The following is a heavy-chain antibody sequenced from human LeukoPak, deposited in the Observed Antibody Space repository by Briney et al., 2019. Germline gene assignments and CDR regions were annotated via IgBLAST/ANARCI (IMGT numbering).Heavy chain of an antibody. V-gene: IGHV3-66*02. Sequence: PGGSLRLSCAASGFTVSNSYMAWVRQAPGKGLEWVSSIYNDGSTVYADSVKGRFTISRDNSKNTLYLQMNSLRGDDTSVYYCAKIDMWNPAYWGQETLVTVSS. CDR1: GFTVSNSY. D-gene: IGHD1-1*01. J-gene: IGHJ4*02. CDR3: AKIDMWNPAY. CDR2: IYNDGST.